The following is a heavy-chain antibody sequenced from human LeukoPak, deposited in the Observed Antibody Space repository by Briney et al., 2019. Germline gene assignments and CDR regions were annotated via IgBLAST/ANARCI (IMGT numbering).Heavy chain of an antibody. J-gene: IGHJ3*02. CDR3: ARDEWLLDYAFDI. Sequence: SQTLSLTCAISGDSVSSNSATWTWIRQSPSRGLEWLGRTYYRSKWYNEYAASVKSRTTINPDTSKNQFSLQLNSVTPEDTAVYYCARDEWLLDYAFDIWGQGTMVTVSS. V-gene: IGHV6-1*01. CDR2: TYYRSKWYN. CDR1: GDSVSSNSAT. D-gene: IGHD3-3*01.